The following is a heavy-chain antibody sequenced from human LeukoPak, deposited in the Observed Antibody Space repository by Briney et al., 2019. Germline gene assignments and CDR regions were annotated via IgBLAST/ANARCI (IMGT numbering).Heavy chain of an antibody. CDR1: GGSFSGYY. J-gene: IGHJ5*02. D-gene: IGHD2-15*01. Sequence: SETLSLTCAVYGGSFSGYYWSWIRQPPGKGLEWIGEINHSGSTNYNPSLKSRVTISVDTSKNQFSLKLSSVTAADTAVYYCACGTRILFEGPRGNWFDPWGQGTLVTVSS. V-gene: IGHV4-34*01. CDR3: ACGTRILFEGPRGNWFDP. CDR2: INHSGST.